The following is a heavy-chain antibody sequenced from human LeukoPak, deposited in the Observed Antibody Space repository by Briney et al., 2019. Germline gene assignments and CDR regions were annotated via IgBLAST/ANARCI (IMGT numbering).Heavy chain of an antibody. CDR2: IKEDGSDK. J-gene: IGHJ6*03. V-gene: IGHV3-7*03. Sequence: GGSLRLSCAASGFRFSISWMTWVRQAPGRGLEWVASIKEDGSDKYYVDSVKGRFTISRDNAKNSLYLQMNSLRAEDTALYYCTKGMGQFYYYYYMDVWGKGTTVTVSS. CDR1: GFRFSISW. CDR3: TKGMGQFYYYYYMDV. D-gene: IGHD3-16*01.